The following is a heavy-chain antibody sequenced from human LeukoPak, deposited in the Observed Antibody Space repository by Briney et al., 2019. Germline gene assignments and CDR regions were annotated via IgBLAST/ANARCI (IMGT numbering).Heavy chain of an antibody. V-gene: IGHV3-48*04. D-gene: IGHD1-1*01. Sequence: GGSLGLSCAASGFTLSNYGMNWVRRAPGKGPEWLSYISSSSNTIHYADSVKGRFTISRDNAKNSLYLQMNSLRAEDTAVYYCARASWVSNADAVWWGQGTVVTVSS. CDR2: ISSSSNTI. CDR3: ARASWVSNADAVW. CDR1: GFTLSNYG. J-gene: IGHJ4*02.